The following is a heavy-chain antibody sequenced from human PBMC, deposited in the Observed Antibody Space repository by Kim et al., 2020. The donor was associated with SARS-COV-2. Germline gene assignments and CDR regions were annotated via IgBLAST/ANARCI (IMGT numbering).Heavy chain of an antibody. CDR3: ARHKMEWELGNYYYYYYMDV. D-gene: IGHD1-26*01. CDR2: IYYSGST. V-gene: IGHV4-59*08. CDR1: GGSISSYY. J-gene: IGHJ6*03. Sequence: SETLSLTCTVSGGSISSYYWSWIRQPPGKGLEWIGYIYYSGSTNYNPSLKSRVTISVDTSKNQFSLKLSSVTAADTAVYYCARHKMEWELGNYYYYYYMDVWGKGTTVTVSS.